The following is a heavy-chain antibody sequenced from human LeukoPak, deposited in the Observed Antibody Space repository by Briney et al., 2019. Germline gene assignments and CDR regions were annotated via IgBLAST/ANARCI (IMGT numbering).Heavy chain of an antibody. D-gene: IGHD6-6*01. CDR3: ARGRGIAARPLYY. V-gene: IGHV4-34*01. J-gene: IGHJ4*02. Sequence: SETLSLTCTVSGGSISSYYWSWIRQPPGKGLEWIGEINHSGSTNYNPSLKSRVTISVDTSKNQFSLKLSSVTAADTAVYYCARGRGIAARPLYYWGQGTLVTVSS. CDR1: GGSISSYY. CDR2: INHSGST.